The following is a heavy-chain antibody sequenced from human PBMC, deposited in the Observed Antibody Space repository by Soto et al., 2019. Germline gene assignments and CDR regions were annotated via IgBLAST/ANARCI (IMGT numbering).Heavy chain of an antibody. J-gene: IGHJ6*02. D-gene: IGHD1-26*01. CDR3: ARAGIVGATGYYYYGMDV. Sequence: PSQTLSLTCAISGDSVSSNSSAWNCIRQSPSRGLEWLGKTYYRSKWYNDYAVSVKSRITINPDTSKNQFSLQLNSVTPEDTAVYYCARAGIVGATGYYYYGMDVWGQGTTVTVSS. CDR1: GDSVSSNSSA. CDR2: TYYRSKWYN. V-gene: IGHV6-1*01.